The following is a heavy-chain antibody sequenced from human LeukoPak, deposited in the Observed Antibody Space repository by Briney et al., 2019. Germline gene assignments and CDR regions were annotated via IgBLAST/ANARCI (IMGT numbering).Heavy chain of an antibody. V-gene: IGHV3-74*01. CDR2: INSDGNSI. D-gene: IGHD2-2*02. CDR3: ARGKGNFGYTGFDY. CDR1: GFTFSAYA. Sequence: PGGSLRLSCEASGFTFSAYAMTWVRRAPGKGLVWVSRINSDGNSINYADSVKGRFTISRDNAKNTVYLQMNSLRAEDTAVYYCARGKGNFGYTGFDYWGQGTLVTVSS. J-gene: IGHJ4*02.